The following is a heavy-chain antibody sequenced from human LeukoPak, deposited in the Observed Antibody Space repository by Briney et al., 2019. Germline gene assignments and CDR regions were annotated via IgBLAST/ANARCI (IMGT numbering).Heavy chain of an antibody. V-gene: IGHV3-23*01. D-gene: IGHD3-22*01. CDR2: ITGRDGST. Sequence: GGSRSLSCSASGVSFSNYAMTWVRQAPGKGLDWVAVITGRDGSTFYGDSVKGRFTISRDNIKNALYLQMNSLRAEDTAVYYCAEENYESGFLDSWGQGTLVTVSS. CDR1: GVSFSNYA. J-gene: IGHJ4*02. CDR3: AEENYESGFLDS.